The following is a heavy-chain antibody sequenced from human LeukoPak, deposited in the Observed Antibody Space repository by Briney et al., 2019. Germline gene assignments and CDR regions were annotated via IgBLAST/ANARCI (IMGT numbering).Heavy chain of an antibody. CDR3: ARDPLGDSTYYFDY. V-gene: IGHV3-30-3*01. D-gene: IGHD2-21*01. CDR1: GFTFSSYA. J-gene: IGHJ4*02. CDR2: ISYDGSNK. Sequence: PGGSLRLSCAASGFTFSSYAMHWVRPAPGKGLEWVAVISYDGSNKYYADSVKGRFTISRDNSKNTLYLQMNSLRAEDTAVYYCARDPLGDSTYYFDYWGQGTLVTVSS.